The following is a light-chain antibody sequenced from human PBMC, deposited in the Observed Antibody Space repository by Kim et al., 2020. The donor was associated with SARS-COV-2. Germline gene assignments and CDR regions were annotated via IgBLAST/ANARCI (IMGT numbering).Light chain of an antibody. V-gene: IGKV1-5*03. J-gene: IGKJ1*01. CDR2: KAS. CDR1: QSISTW. Sequence: SVGDRVPITCRASQSISTWLAWYQQKPGIAPKPLIYKASNLESGVPSRFSGSGSGTEFTLTISSLQPDDFATYYCQQYNNYSPWTFGQGTKVDIK. CDR3: QQYNNYSPWT.